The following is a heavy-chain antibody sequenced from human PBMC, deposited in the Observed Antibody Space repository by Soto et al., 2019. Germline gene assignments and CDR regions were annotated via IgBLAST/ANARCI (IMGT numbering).Heavy chain of an antibody. CDR3: VKDVVFWP. Sequence: GGSLRLSCAASGFTLSNAWMSWVRQAPGKGLEWVGRIKSKTDGGTTDYAAPVKGRFTISRDDSKNTLYLQMSSLRGDDTAMYYCVKDVVFWPWGQGTLVTVSS. CDR2: IKSKTDGGTT. V-gene: IGHV3-15*05. CDR1: GFTLSNAW. J-gene: IGHJ4*02. D-gene: IGHD2-15*01.